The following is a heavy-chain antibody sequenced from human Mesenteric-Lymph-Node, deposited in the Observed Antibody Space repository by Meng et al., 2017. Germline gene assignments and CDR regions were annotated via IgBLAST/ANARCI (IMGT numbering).Heavy chain of an antibody. V-gene: IGHV1-2*02. CDR1: GYTFTAHW. CDR3: ARASGYSSSWYIRKPNWFDP. J-gene: IGHJ5*02. Sequence: ASVKVSCKASGYTFTAHWLHWLRQAPGRGPEWMGWIDPSSGDTNHAQKFQGRVTMTRDTSVNTINIELTSLTSDDTAVYYCARASGYSSSWYIRKPNWFDPWGQGTLVTVSS. CDR2: IDPSSGDT. D-gene: IGHD6-13*01.